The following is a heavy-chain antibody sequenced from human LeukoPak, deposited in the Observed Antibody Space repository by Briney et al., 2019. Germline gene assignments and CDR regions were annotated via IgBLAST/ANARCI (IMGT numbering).Heavy chain of an antibody. CDR3: ASGARYGSAFFDY. CDR1: GGSISSYY. CDR2: IYSGGST. D-gene: IGHD3-10*01. V-gene: IGHV3-66*01. Sequence: ETLSLTCTVSGGSISSYYWSWVRQAPGKGLEWVSVIYSGGSTYYADSVKGRFTISRDNSKNTLYLQMNSLRAEDTAVYYCASGARYGSAFFDYWGQGTLVTVSS. J-gene: IGHJ4*02.